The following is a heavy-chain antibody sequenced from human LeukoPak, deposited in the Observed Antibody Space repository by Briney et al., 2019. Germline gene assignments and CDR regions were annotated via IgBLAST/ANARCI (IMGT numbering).Heavy chain of an antibody. J-gene: IGHJ4*02. V-gene: IGHV4-59*08. D-gene: IGHD3-10*01. Sequence: SQTLSLTCTVSGGSISSYYWSWIRQPPGKGLEWIGYIFYSGSTNYNPSLKSRVTISVDASKNQFSLKLSSVTAADTAMYYCARLTSGTHPNFDYWDQGTLVTVSS. CDR3: ARLTSGTHPNFDY. CDR1: GGSISSYY. CDR2: IFYSGST.